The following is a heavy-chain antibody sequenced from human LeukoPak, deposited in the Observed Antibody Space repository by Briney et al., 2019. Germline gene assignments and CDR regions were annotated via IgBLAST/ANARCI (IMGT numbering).Heavy chain of an antibody. J-gene: IGHJ2*01. CDR1: VGSFSGYY. D-gene: IGHD1-1*01. Sequence: SETLSLTCAVYVGSFSGYYWSWIRQPPGKGLEWIGEINHSGSTNYNPSLKSRVTISVDTSKNQFSLKLSSVTAADTAVYYCARVEGAVQLWYFDLWGRGTLVTVSS. CDR3: ARVEGAVQLWYFDL. V-gene: IGHV4-34*01. CDR2: INHSGST.